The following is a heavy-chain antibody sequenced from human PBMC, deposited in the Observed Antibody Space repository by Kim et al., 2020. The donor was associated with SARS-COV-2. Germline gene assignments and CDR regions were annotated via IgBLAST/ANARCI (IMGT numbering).Heavy chain of an antibody. J-gene: IGHJ6*02. CDR1: GYTFTSYG. V-gene: IGHV1-18*01. Sequence: ASVKVSCKASGYTFTSYGISWVRQAPGQGLEWMGWISAYNGNTNYAQKLQGRVTMTTDTSTSTAYMELRSLRSDDTAVYYCARAGEQHPDHYYYYGMDVWGQGTTVTVSS. D-gene: IGHD3-16*01. CDR2: ISAYNGNT. CDR3: ARAGEQHPDHYYYYGMDV.